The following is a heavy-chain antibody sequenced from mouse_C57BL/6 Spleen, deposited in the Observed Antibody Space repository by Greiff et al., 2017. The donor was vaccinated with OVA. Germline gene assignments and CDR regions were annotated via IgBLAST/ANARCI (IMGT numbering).Heavy chain of an antibody. D-gene: IGHD2-1*01. Sequence: VQLVESGAELVKPGASVKLSCKASGYAFRSYWMTWVEQRPGKGLGWMGPIYPGDGDTNYNGKFKGKATLTVDTSSSTAYMQLSSLTSEDSAVYYCARGNGLDYWGQGTTLTVSS. V-gene: IGHV1-80*01. CDR1: GYAFRSYW. CDR3: ARGNGLDY. J-gene: IGHJ2*01. CDR2: IYPGDGDT.